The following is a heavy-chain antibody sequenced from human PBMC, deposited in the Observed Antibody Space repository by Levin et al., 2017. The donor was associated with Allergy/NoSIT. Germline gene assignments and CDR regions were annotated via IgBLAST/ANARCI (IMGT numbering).Heavy chain of an antibody. CDR1: GGSISSGSYY. CDR3: ARAEVGSEH. CDR2: IYSSGSA. Sequence: SQTLSLTCKVSGGSISSGSYYLSWIRQPAAKGLEWIGRIYSSGSANYNPSLKSRVPISVDTSKNQFSLKLSSGTAADAAVYYCARAEVGSEHWGQGTLVTVSS. D-gene: IGHD3-10*01. J-gene: IGHJ4*02. V-gene: IGHV4-61*02.